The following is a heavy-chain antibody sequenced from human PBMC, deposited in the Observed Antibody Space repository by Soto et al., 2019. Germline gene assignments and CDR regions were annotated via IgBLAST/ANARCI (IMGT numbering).Heavy chain of an antibody. CDR1: GFTFSSYG. D-gene: IGHD3-22*01. CDR2: ISYDGSNK. Sequence: GGSLRLSCAASGFTFSSYGMHWVRQAPGKGLEWVAVISYDGSNKYYADSVKGRFTISRDNSKNTLYLQMNSLRAEDTAVYYCAKVGYYDSSGYRPGYFDYWGQGTLVTVSS. J-gene: IGHJ4*02. CDR3: AKVGYYDSSGYRPGYFDY. V-gene: IGHV3-30*18.